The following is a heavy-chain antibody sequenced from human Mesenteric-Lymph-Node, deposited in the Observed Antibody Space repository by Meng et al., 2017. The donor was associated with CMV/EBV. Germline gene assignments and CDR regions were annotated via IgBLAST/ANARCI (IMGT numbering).Heavy chain of an antibody. J-gene: IGHJ1*01. CDR2: INHSGST. V-gene: IGHV4-34*01. Sequence: SETLSLTCAVYGGSFSGYYWSWIRQPPGKGLEWIGEINHSGSTNYNPSLKSRVTISLDTSQNTLSLKLNSVTAADTAVYYCARGTGDWTPMDVWGQGTLVTVSS. CDR3: ARGTGDWTPMDV. CDR1: GGSFSGYY. D-gene: IGHD7-27*01.